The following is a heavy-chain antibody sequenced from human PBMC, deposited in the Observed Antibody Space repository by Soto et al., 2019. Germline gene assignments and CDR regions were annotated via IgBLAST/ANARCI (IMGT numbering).Heavy chain of an antibody. Sequence: GASVKVSCKASGYTFTSYGISWVRQAPGQGLEWMGWISAYNGNTNYAQKLQGRVTMTTDTSTSTAYMELRSLRSDDTAVYYCARDFAPYFSSSWAYYYYYYMDVWGKGTTVTVSS. CDR2: ISAYNGNT. V-gene: IGHV1-18*01. D-gene: IGHD6-13*01. CDR1: GYTFTSYG. CDR3: ARDFAPYFSSSWAYYYYYYMDV. J-gene: IGHJ6*03.